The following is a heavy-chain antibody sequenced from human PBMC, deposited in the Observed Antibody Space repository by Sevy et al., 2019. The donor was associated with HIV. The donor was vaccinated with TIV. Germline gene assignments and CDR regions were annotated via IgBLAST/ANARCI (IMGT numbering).Heavy chain of an antibody. V-gene: IGHV3-23*01. D-gene: IGHD2-8*01. CDR2: LSFGCGEI. J-gene: IGHJ4*02. CDR3: AGGGCTKPHDY. CDR1: GFTFSKYS. Sequence: GGSLRLSCAASGFTFSKYSMSWVRQPPGKGLEWVSTLSFGCGEINHADSVKGRFTISRDNSKNSLYLQMNNLGAGDTAVYYCAGGGCTKPHDYWGQGTLVTVSS.